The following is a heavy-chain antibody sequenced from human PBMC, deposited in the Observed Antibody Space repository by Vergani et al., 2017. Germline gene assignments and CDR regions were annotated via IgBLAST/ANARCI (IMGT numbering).Heavy chain of an antibody. CDR1: GFRFREHG. CDR3: VKDAGSYENCFDS. CDR2: LTGGGGST. Sequence: EVQLLESGGGSVQPGESLRLSCVASGFRFREHGMNWVRQAPGKGLEWVSALTGGGGSTYYADSFKGRFIISRDNSRDTLYLQMNSLRPEDTATYYCVKDAGSYENCFDSWGQGTLVTVSS. J-gene: IGHJ5*01. V-gene: IGHV3-23*01. D-gene: IGHD1-26*01.